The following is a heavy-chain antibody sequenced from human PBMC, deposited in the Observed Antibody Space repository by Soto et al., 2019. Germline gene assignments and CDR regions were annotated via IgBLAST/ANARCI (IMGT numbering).Heavy chain of an antibody. Sequence: QVQLVESGGGVVQPGRSLRLSCAASGFTFSSHGMHWVRQAPGKVLEWVAVIWHDGSQEYYADSVRGRFTISRDNSKNMGYLQMNSLRDEDTAVDKCARVGPLTTNYGMDVWGQGTTVTVSS. D-gene: IGHD4-4*01. CDR3: ARVGPLTTNYGMDV. CDR1: GFTFSSHG. J-gene: IGHJ6*02. CDR2: IWHDGSQE. V-gene: IGHV3-33*01.